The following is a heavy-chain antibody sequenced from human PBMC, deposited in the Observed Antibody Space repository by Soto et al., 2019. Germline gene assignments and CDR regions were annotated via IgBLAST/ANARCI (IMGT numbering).Heavy chain of an antibody. D-gene: IGHD3-10*01. CDR2: IYYIGIT. J-gene: IGHJ6*02. CDR3: AGSGSYRGQHYYYGMDV. Sequence: SETLSLTCTVSGGSISSYYLSWIRQPPGKGLEWIGYIYYIGITNYNPSLKSRVTISVDTSKNQFSLKLSSVTAADTAVYYCAGSGSYRGQHYYYGMDVWGRGTTVTVSS. CDR1: GGSISSYY. V-gene: IGHV4-59*01.